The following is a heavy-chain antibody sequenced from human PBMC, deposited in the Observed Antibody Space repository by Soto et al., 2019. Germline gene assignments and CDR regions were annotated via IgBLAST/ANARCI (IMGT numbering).Heavy chain of an antibody. CDR2: IYSGGST. J-gene: IGHJ3*02. CDR1: GFTVSSNY. Sequence: GSLRLSCAASGFTVSSNYMSWVRQAPGKGLEWVSVIYSGGSTYYADSVKGRFTISRDNSKNTLYLQMNSLRAEDTAVYYCARERINYYGSGSYPLDAFDIWGQGTMVTVSS. V-gene: IGHV3-66*01. CDR3: ARERINYYGSGSYPLDAFDI. D-gene: IGHD3-10*01.